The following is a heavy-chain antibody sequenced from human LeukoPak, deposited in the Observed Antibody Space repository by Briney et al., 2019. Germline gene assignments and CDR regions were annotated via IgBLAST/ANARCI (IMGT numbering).Heavy chain of an antibody. J-gene: IGHJ4*02. Sequence: GGSLRLSCAASGFTFSAYSMNWVRQAPGKGLEWVSFISGGGDTIYYADSVKGRFTISRDNAKNSLHLQMDSLRVEDTAVYYCVPKGNEGYWGQGTLVTVSS. CDR1: GFTFSAYS. CDR2: ISGGGDTI. CDR3: VPKGNEGY. D-gene: IGHD1-1*01. V-gene: IGHV3-48*01.